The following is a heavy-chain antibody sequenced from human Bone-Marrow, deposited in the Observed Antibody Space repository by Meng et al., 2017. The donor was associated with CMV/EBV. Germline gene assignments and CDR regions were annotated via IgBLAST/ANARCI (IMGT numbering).Heavy chain of an antibody. V-gene: IGHV3-30-3*01. D-gene: IGHD1-26*01. CDR1: GFTFSSYA. CDR3: ARAPSASYYVY. J-gene: IGHJ4*02. Sequence: CAASGFTFSSYAMHWVRQAPGKGLEWVAVISYDGSNKYYADSVKGRFTISRDNSKNTLYLQMNSLRAEDTAVYYCARAPSASYYVYWGQGTLVTVSS. CDR2: ISYDGSNK.